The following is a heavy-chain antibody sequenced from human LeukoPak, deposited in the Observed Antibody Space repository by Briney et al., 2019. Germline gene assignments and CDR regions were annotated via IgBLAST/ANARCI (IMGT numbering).Heavy chain of an antibody. CDR2: MNPNNGNT. J-gene: IGHJ3*01. CDR1: GYTVTTYD. D-gene: IGHD3-3*01. CDR3: ARDYIRRGTIFGTREDAFDV. V-gene: IGHV1-8*03. Sequence: ASVKVSCKASGYTVTTYDINWVRQPTGQGLEWMGSMNPNNGNTDYPQKFQGRVTITSDTSISTAYMELSSLRSEDTAVYYCARDYIRRGTIFGTREDAFDVWGQGTMVTVSS.